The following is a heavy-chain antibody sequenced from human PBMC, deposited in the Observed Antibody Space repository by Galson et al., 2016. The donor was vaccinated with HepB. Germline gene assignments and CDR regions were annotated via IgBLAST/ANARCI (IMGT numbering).Heavy chain of an antibody. V-gene: IGHV1-18*01. CDR1: GYTFTYYD. D-gene: IGHD4/OR15-4a*01. J-gene: IGHJ4*02. CDR3: TRVTITARKRVPYCLDS. Sequence: SVKVSCKASGYTFTYYDVSWVRQAPGQGLEWMGWIDPYNGKTNYAQKFQGRVTMTTDTSTNTAYMELRSLRSDDTALYYCTRVTITARKRVPYCLDSWGQGTLVTVSS. CDR2: IDPYNGKT.